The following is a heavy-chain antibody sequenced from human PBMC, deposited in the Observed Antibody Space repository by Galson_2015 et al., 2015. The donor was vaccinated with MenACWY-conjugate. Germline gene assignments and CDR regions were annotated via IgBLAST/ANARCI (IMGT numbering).Heavy chain of an antibody. CDR3: ATPTPIAAAGYARGLDI. V-gene: IGHV3-23*01. Sequence: SLRLSCAASGFTFSNYAMNWVRQAPGKGLEWVSGISVSGDGTYYAGSVKGRFTISRDNSKNTLYLQMNSLRGEDTALYYCATPTPIAAAGYARGLDIWGQGAMVTVSS. D-gene: IGHD6-13*01. J-gene: IGHJ3*02. CDR2: ISVSGDGT. CDR1: GFTFSNYA.